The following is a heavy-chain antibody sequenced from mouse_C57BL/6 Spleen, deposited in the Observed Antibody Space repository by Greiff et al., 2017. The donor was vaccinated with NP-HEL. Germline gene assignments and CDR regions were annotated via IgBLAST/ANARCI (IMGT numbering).Heavy chain of an antibody. CDR2: IDPSDSET. CDR3: VYYGNKGVAY. J-gene: IGHJ3*01. D-gene: IGHD2-1*01. V-gene: IGHV1-52*01. CDR1: GYTFTSYW. Sequence: QVQLQQPGAELVRPGSSVKLSCKASGYTFTSYWMHWVKQRPIQGLEWIGNIDPSDSETNYNQKFKDKATLTVDKSSSTAYMQLSSLTSEDSAVYYSVYYGNKGVAYWGQGTLVTVSA.